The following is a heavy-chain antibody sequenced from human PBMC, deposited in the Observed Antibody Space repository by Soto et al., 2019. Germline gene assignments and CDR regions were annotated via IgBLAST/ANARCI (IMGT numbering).Heavy chain of an antibody. CDR2: ISSSSYI. V-gene: IGHV3-21*01. Sequence: GGSLRLSCAASGFTFSSYSMNWVRQAPGKGLEWVSSISSSSYIYYADSVKVRFTISRDNAKNSLYLQMKTLRAADTAVYYCARGVKYYHDSSGYDQAFDIWGQGEMVTVSS. CDR3: ARGVKYYHDSSGYDQAFDI. CDR1: GFTFSSYS. D-gene: IGHD3-22*01. J-gene: IGHJ3*02.